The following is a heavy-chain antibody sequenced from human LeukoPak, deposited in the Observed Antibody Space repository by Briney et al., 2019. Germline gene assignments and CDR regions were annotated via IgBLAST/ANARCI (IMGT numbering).Heavy chain of an antibody. CDR3: ARSDGYGLVGI. J-gene: IGHJ3*02. CDR1: GDPISSGSFY. CDR2: VSSSGRT. D-gene: IGHD3-10*01. Sequence: SETLSLTCTVSGDPISSGSFYWSWIRQAAGKGLEWIGRVSSSGRTTYNPSLKSRLTLSIITYKNHFSLTLSSVTAADTAVYYCARSDGYGLVGIWGQGTMVSVSS. V-gene: IGHV4-61*02.